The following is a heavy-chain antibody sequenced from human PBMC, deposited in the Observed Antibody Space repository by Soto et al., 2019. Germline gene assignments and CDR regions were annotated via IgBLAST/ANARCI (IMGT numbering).Heavy chain of an antibody. Sequence: QVQLQESGPGLVKPSQTLSLTCTVYGGSISSGGYYWSWIRQHPGKGLEWIGYIYYSGSTYYNPSLKSRVTISVDTSKNQFSLKLSSVTAADTVVYYCARGVYGENWFDPWGQGTLVTVSS. D-gene: IGHD3-10*01. CDR2: IYYSGST. CDR1: GGSISSGGYY. CDR3: ARGVYGENWFDP. V-gene: IGHV4-31*03. J-gene: IGHJ5*02.